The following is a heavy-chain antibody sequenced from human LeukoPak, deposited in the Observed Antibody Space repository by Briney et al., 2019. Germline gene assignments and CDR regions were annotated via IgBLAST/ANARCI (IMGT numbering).Heavy chain of an antibody. CDR2: ISSSSSYI. J-gene: IGHJ4*02. CDR3: ARGPIMITFGGPFDY. V-gene: IGHV3-21*01. D-gene: IGHD3-16*01. Sequence: GGSLRLSCAASGFTFSSYSMNWVRQAPGKGLEWVSSISSSSSYIYYADSVKGRFTISRDNAKKSLYLQMNNLRAEDTAVYYCARGPIMITFGGPFDYWGQGTLVTVSS. CDR1: GFTFSSYS.